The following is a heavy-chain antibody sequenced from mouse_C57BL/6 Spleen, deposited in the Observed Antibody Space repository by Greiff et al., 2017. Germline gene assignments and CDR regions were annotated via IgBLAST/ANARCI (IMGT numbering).Heavy chain of an antibody. J-gene: IGHJ4*01. CDR2: IFPGSGST. CDR1: GYTFTDYY. Sequence: QVQLQQSGPELVKPGASVTISCKASGYTFTDYYINWLKQRPGQGLEWIGWIFPGSGSTYYNEKFKGKATITVDKSSSTAYMLLSSLTSEDSAVYFCAREDYSNYRYAMDYWGQGTSVTVSS. D-gene: IGHD2-5*01. V-gene: IGHV1-75*01. CDR3: AREDYSNYRYAMDY.